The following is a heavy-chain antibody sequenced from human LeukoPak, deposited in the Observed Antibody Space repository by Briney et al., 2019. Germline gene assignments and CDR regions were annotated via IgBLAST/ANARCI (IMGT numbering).Heavy chain of an antibody. D-gene: IGHD2-2*01. CDR3: ARGNVVVPAAIPVGYYFDY. CDR1: GGSISGYY. CDR2: IYYSGST. J-gene: IGHJ4*02. Sequence: PSETLSLTCTVSGGSISGYYWSWIRQPPGKGLEWIGYIYYSGSTNYNPSLKSRVTISVDTSKNQFSLKLSSVTAADTAVYYCARGNVVVPAAIPVGYYFDYWGQGTLVTVSS. V-gene: IGHV4-59*01.